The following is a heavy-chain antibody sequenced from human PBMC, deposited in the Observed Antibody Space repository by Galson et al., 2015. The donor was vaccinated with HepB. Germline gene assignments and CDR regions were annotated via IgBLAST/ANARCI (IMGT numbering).Heavy chain of an antibody. Sequence: SVKVSCKASGYTFTSYAMHWVRQAPGQRLEWMGWINAGNGNTKYSQKFQGRVTITRDTSASTAYMELSSLRSEDTAVYYCATVVVVAAARYYWGQGTLVTVSS. CDR2: INAGNGNT. J-gene: IGHJ4*02. D-gene: IGHD2-15*01. CDR3: ATVVVVAAARYY. CDR1: GYTFTSYA. V-gene: IGHV1-3*01.